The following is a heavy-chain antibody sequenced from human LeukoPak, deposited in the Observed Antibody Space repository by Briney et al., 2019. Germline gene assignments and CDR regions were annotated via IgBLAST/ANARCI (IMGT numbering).Heavy chain of an antibody. D-gene: IGHD3-22*01. V-gene: IGHV4-59*01. J-gene: IGHJ5*02. CDR2: IYYSGST. CDR3: ARTTYYYDSSGYSNWFDP. CDR1: GGSISSYY. Sequence: PSETLSLTCTVSGGSISSYYWSWIRQPPGKGLEWIGYIYYSGSTNYNPSLKSRLTISVDTSKNQFSLKLSSVTAADTAVYYCARTTYYYDSSGYSNWFDPWGQGTLVTVSS.